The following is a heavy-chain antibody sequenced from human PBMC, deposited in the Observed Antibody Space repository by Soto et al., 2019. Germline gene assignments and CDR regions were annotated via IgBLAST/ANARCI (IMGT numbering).Heavy chain of an antibody. CDR2: INPNSGGT. J-gene: IGHJ4*02. D-gene: IGHD1-1*01. Sequence: QIRLVQSGAEVQKPGSSVRVSCKASGDTFGRFTINWVRQAPGQGLEWMGWINPNSGGTKYAPKFQGGVTMTRDTSITTAYMELSRLRSGDTAVYYCAREPATAKPEGVDFWGQGTLVTVSS. V-gene: IGHV1-2*02. CDR3: AREPATAKPEGVDF. CDR1: GDTFGRFT.